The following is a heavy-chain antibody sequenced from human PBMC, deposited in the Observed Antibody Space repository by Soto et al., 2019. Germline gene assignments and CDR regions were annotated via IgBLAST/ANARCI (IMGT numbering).Heavy chain of an antibody. CDR1: GGSISSADYY. CDR3: ARAIVVTIGGMDV. CDR2: IYYSGST. J-gene: IGHJ6*02. V-gene: IGHV4-30-4*01. D-gene: IGHD5-12*01. Sequence: SETLSLTCTVSGGSISSADYYWSWVRQPPGKGLEWIGCIYYSGSTFVNPSLKSRVTISKDMSRNEFSLRLKSVTAADTAVYYCARAIVVTIGGMDVWGQGTTVTVSS.